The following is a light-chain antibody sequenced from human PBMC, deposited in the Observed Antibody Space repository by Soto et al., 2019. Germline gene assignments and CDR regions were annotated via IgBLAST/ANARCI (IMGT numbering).Light chain of an antibody. Sequence: DIQMTQSPSTLSASVGDRVTIRCRASQSINTWLAWYQHRPGKAPKLLIYKASNLETGLPSRFRGSGSGTEFALTISSLEPDDFATYYCQQYSRYWTFGQGTKVEMK. J-gene: IGKJ1*01. CDR1: QSINTW. CDR2: KAS. CDR3: QQYSRYWT. V-gene: IGKV1-5*03.